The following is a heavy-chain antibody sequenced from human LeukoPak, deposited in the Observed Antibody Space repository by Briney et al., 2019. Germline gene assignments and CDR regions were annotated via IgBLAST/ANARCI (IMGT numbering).Heavy chain of an antibody. Sequence: SQTLSLTCAISGDSVSSNSAAWNWIRQSPSRGLEWLGRTYYRSKWYNDYAVSVKSRITIDPDTSKNQFSLQLNSVTPEDTAVYYCARDSDYYDSSGYPRHWFDPWGQGTLVTVSS. CDR1: GDSVSSNSAA. CDR2: TYYRSKWYN. D-gene: IGHD3-22*01. CDR3: ARDSDYYDSSGYPRHWFDP. J-gene: IGHJ5*02. V-gene: IGHV6-1*01.